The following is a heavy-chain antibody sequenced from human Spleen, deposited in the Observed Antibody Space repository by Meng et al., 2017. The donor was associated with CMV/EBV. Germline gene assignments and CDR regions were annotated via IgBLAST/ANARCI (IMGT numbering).Heavy chain of an antibody. Sequence: GESLKISCAASAFTFGRHWMHWVRQAPGKGLEWVAFIRFDGDNEYYADSMRGRFTISRDNSKNTLFLQMNSLRAEDTAVYYCVGGNYLDSFDIWGRGTLVTVSS. CDR1: AFTFGRHW. J-gene: IGHJ3*02. V-gene: IGHV3-30*02. CDR2: IRFDGDNE. D-gene: IGHD1-26*01. CDR3: VGGNYLDSFDI.